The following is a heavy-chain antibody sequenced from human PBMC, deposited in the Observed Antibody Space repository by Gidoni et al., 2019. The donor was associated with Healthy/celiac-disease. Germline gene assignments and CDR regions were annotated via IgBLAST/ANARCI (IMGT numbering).Heavy chain of an antibody. D-gene: IGHD4-4*01. Sequence: QVQLVESGGGVVQPGSSLRLSCAASGFTFSSYAMHWVRPAPGKGLEWVAVISYDGSNKYYADSVKGRFTISRDNSKNTLYLQMNSLRAEDTAVYYCARSPYSNYETYWYFDLWGRGTLVTVSS. CDR3: ARSPYSNYETYWYFDL. CDR1: GFTFSSYA. CDR2: ISYDGSNK. J-gene: IGHJ2*01. V-gene: IGHV3-30-3*01.